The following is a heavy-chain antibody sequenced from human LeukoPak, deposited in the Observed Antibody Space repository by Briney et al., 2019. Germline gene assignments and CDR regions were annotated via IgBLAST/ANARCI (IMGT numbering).Heavy chain of an antibody. CDR1: GGSFSGYY. V-gene: IGHV4-34*01. CDR3: ARSAWDGGIDY. Sequence: PSETLSLTCAVYGGSFSGYYWSWIRQPPGKGLEWIGEINHSGSTNYNPSLKSRVTISVDTSKNQFSLKLSSVTAADTAVYYCARSAWDGGIDYWGQGTLVTVSS. J-gene: IGHJ4*02. CDR2: INHSGST. D-gene: IGHD4-23*01.